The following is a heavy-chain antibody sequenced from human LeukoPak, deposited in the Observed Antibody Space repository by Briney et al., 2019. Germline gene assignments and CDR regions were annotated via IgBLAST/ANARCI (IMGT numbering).Heavy chain of an antibody. Sequence: GGSLRLSCAASGFTFSSCAMSWVRQAPGKGLEWVPVISGSGGSTYYADSVKGRFTISRDNAKNSLYLQMNSLRVEDTAVYYCAKEGRSLQTYWGQGTLVTVSS. CDR1: GFTFSSCA. D-gene: IGHD5-24*01. CDR3: AKEGRSLQTY. V-gene: IGHV3-23*01. J-gene: IGHJ4*02. CDR2: ISGSGGST.